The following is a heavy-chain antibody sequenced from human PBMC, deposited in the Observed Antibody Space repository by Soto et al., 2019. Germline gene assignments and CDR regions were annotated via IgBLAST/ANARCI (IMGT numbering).Heavy chain of an antibody. V-gene: IGHV3-33*01. J-gene: IGHJ4*02. CDR3: ASGWDILTGYAGTGTVY. Sequence: QVQLVESGGGVVQPGRSLRLSCAASGFTFSSYGMHWVRQAPGKGLEWVAVIWYDGSNKYYADSVKGRFTISRDNSKNTLCLQMNSLRAEDTAVYYWASGWDILTGYAGTGTVYWGQGTLVTVSS. D-gene: IGHD3-9*01. CDR2: IWYDGSNK. CDR1: GFTFSSYG.